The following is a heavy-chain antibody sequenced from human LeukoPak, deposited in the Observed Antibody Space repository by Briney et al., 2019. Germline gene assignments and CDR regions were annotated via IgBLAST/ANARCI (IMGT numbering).Heavy chain of an antibody. CDR1: GGSVSDYY. Sequence: TASETLSLTCTISGGSVSDYYWSWIRQSPGKGLEWIGYIYYTGSTTYNPSLKGRVTISADTSKNQFSLKLSSVTAADTAVYYCASRKLGNDYWGQGTLVTVSS. CDR3: ASRKLGNDY. D-gene: IGHD7-27*01. CDR2: IYYTGST. J-gene: IGHJ4*02. V-gene: IGHV4-59*02.